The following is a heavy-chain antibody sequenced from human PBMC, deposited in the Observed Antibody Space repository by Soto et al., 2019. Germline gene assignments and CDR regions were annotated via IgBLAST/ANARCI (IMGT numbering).Heavy chain of an antibody. V-gene: IGHV4-30-4*01. Sequence: QVQLQESGPGLVKPSQTLSLTCTVSGGSISSGDYYWSWIRQPPGKGLEWIGYIYYSGSTYSNPSLKRRXTXXVDTPKHQFSRKLSSVTAADTAVYYRARDHGTLHYWGQGTLVTVSS. CDR3: ARDHGTLHY. J-gene: IGHJ4*02. CDR1: GGSISSGDYY. CDR2: IYYSGST.